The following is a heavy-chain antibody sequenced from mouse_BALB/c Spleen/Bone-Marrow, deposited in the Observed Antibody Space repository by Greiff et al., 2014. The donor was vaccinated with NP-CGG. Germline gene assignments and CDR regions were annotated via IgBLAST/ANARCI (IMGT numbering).Heavy chain of an antibody. D-gene: IGHD3-1*01. CDR3: ARFSQLGLLAY. V-gene: IGHV1-55*01. CDR1: GYNFTSYW. J-gene: IGHJ3*01. Sequence: QVQLQQPGAELVKPGTSVELSCKASGYNFTSYWINWGKLRPGQGLEWIGDIYPGSGSTNYNEKFKSKATLTVDTSSSTAYMQLSSLASEDSALYYCARFSQLGLLAYWGQGTLVTVSA. CDR2: IYPGSGST.